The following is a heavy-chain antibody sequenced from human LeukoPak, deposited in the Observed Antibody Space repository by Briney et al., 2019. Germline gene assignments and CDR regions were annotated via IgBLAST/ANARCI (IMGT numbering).Heavy chain of an antibody. Sequence: SETLSLTCTVSGGSVSSGSYYWSWIRQPPGKGLGWIGYIYYSGSTNYNPSLKSRVTISVDTSKNQFSLKLSSVTAADTAVYYCAGENGDRVFDYWGQGTLVTVSS. V-gene: IGHV4-61*01. J-gene: IGHJ4*02. D-gene: IGHD4-17*01. CDR2: IYYSGST. CDR1: GGSVSSGSYY. CDR3: AGENGDRVFDY.